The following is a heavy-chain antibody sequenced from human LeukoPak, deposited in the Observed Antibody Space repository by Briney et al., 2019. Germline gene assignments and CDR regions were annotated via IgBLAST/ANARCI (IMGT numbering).Heavy chain of an antibody. Sequence: SETLSPTCAVSGGSLSSGGYSWSWLRQTPGKGLEWLGHIYHSGSTYDNPSLKSRVTISVDRSKNQFSLKLSSVTAADTAVYYCARGPPTVTPFDYWGQGTLVTVSS. CDR1: GGSLSSGGYS. J-gene: IGHJ4*02. D-gene: IGHD4-17*01. CDR2: IYHSGST. CDR3: ARGPPTVTPFDY. V-gene: IGHV4-30-2*01.